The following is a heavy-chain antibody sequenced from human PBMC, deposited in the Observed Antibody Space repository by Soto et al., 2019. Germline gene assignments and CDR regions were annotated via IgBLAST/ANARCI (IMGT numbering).Heavy chain of an antibody. J-gene: IGHJ6*02. D-gene: IGHD2-2*01. Sequence: QVQLVQSGAEVKKPGSSVKVSCKASGGTFSSYAISWVRQAPGQGLEWMGGIIPISGTANYAQKFQGRVTITADESTNTAYMELSSLTSEDTAVYYCARSQGSSTSLEIYYYYYYGMDVWGQGTTVTVSS. CDR3: ARSQGSSTSLEIYYYYYYGMDV. V-gene: IGHV1-69*01. CDR2: IIPISGTA. CDR1: GGTFSSYA.